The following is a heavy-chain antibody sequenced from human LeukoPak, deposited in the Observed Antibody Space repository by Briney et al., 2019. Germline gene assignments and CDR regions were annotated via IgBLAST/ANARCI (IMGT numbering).Heavy chain of an antibody. J-gene: IGHJ4*02. CDR3: ARAAIMITFGGVIVQYYFDY. CDR2: IYYSGST. D-gene: IGHD3-16*02. V-gene: IGHV4-30-4*01. Sequence: PSETLSLTCTVSGGSISSGDCYWSWIRQPPGKGLEWIGYIYYSGSTYYNPSLKSRVTISVDTSKNQFSLKLSSVTAADTAVYYCARAAIMITFGGVIVQYYFDYWGQGTLVTVSS. CDR1: GGSISSGDCY.